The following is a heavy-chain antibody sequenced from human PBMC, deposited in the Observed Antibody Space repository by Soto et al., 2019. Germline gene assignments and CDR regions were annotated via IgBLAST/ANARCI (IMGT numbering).Heavy chain of an antibody. J-gene: IGHJ4*02. CDR1: GGSISSSSYY. CDR2: IYYSGST. V-gene: IGHV4-39*01. CDR3: ARQIYGDGDYFDY. D-gene: IGHD4-17*01. Sequence: SETLSLTCTGSGGSISSSSYYWGWIRQPPGKGLEWIGSIYYSGSTYYNPSLKSRVTISVDTSKNQFSLKLCSVTAADTAVYYCARQIYGDGDYFDYWGQGTLVTVSS.